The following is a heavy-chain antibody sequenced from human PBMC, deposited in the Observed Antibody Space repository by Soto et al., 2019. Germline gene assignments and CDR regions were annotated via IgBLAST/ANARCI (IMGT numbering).Heavy chain of an antibody. J-gene: IGHJ4*02. V-gene: IGHV2-5*02. D-gene: IGHD3-22*01. CDR3: ASSSGYRIFDC. Sequence: QITLKESGPTLVKPTQTLTLTCTFSGFSLTTSEVGVGWIRQPPGKALEWLALIFWDDDKRYSPSLKSRLTITKDTSKNQVVLTMTNMDPVDTATYYCASSSGYRIFDCWGQGTLVTVSS. CDR1: GFSLTTSEVG. CDR2: IFWDDDK.